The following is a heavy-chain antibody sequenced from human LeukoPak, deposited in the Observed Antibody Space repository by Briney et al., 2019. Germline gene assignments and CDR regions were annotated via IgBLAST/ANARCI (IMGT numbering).Heavy chain of an antibody. CDR3: ARDLEEFDAFDI. CDR2: ITSSSSYI. CDR1: GFTFSTFS. V-gene: IGHV3-21*01. Sequence: GGSLRVSCAASGFTFSTFSMNWVRQAPGKGLEWVSSITSSSSYIYYADSVKGRFTISRDNAKNSLYLQMSSLRAEDTAVYYCARDLEEFDAFDIWGQGTMVTVSS. J-gene: IGHJ3*02. D-gene: IGHD3-3*01.